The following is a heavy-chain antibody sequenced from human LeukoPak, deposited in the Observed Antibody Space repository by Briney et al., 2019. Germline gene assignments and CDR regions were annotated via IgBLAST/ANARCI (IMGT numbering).Heavy chain of an antibody. Sequence: ASVKVSCKASGYTFTSYYMHWVRQAPGQGLEWMGIINPSGGSRSYAQKFQGRVTMTRDTSTSTVYMELSSLRSEDTAVYYCARVALPYCSSTSCYWFDPWGQGTLVTVSS. J-gene: IGHJ5*02. CDR2: INPSGGSR. CDR1: GYTFTSYY. V-gene: IGHV1-46*03. CDR3: ARVALPYCSSTSCYWFDP. D-gene: IGHD2-2*01.